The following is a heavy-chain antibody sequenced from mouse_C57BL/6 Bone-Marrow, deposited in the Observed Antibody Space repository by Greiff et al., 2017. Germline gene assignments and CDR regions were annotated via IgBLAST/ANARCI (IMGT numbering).Heavy chain of an antibody. V-gene: IGHV14-4*01. CDR1: GFNIKDDY. D-gene: IGHD1-1*01. J-gene: IGHJ1*03. CDR2: IDPENGDT. CDR3: TTRLTTVVAHWYFDV. Sequence: EVQLQQSGAELVRPGASVKLSCTASGFNIKDDYMHWVKQRPEQGLEWIGWIDPENGDTEYASKFQGKATITADTSSNTAYLQLSSLTSEDTAVYYCTTRLTTVVAHWYFDVWGTGTTVTVSS.